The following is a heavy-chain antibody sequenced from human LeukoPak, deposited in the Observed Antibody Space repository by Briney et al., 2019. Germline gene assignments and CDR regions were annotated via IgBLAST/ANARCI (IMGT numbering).Heavy chain of an antibody. CDR2: ISGGGGRT. CDR3: AKGAAAAGERLYYYYGMDG. Sequence: PGGSLRLSCAASGFTFSSYAMSWVRQAPGKGLEWVSAISGGGGRTYYADSVKGRFTISRDNSKNTLYLQMNSLRAEDTAVYYCAKGAAAAGERLYYYYGMDGWGKGTTVTVSS. V-gene: IGHV3-23*01. CDR1: GFTFSSYA. J-gene: IGHJ6*04. D-gene: IGHD6-13*01.